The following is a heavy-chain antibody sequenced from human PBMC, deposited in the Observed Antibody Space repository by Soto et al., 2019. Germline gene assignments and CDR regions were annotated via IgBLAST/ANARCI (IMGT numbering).Heavy chain of an antibody. CDR3: AKGIVGIAVAGAWGYGMDV. CDR1: GFTFDDYA. V-gene: IGHV3-9*01. CDR2: ISWNSGSI. D-gene: IGHD6-19*01. J-gene: IGHJ6*02. Sequence: EVQLVESGGGLVQPGRSLRLSCAASGFTFDDYAMHWVRQAPGKGLEWVSGISWNSGSIGYADSVEGRFTISRANATNSLYLQMNSLRAEDTALYYCAKGIVGIAVAGAWGYGMDVWGQGTTVTVSS.